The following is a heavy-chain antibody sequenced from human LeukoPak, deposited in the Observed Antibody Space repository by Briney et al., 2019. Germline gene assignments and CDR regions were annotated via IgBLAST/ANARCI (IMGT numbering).Heavy chain of an antibody. J-gene: IGHJ4*02. CDR1: GVSISSYY. CDR2: IYYSGST. V-gene: IGHV4-59*01. CDR3: GSTNYNTSLKSRVTISVDTSKNQFSLKLSSVTAADTAVYYCARETPSDSSGYYYSFDY. Sequence: PSETLSLTCTVSGVSISSYYWSWIRQPPGKGLEWIGYIYYSGSTNYNPSLKSRVTITVTKSNNKFLLKLSLIPAAEAAVYYSGSTNYNTSLKSRVTISVDTSKNQFSLKLSSVTAADTAVYYCARETPSDSSGYYYSFDYWGQGTLVTVSS. D-gene: IGHD3-10*01.